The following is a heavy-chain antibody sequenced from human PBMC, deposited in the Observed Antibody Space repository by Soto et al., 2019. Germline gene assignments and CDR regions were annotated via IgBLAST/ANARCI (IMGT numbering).Heavy chain of an antibody. CDR3: AKDRGRWLKLGYFDY. J-gene: IGHJ4*02. CDR1: GFSFSSSA. V-gene: IGHV3-30*04. D-gene: IGHD3-16*01. CDR2: ISYDGSQK. Sequence: GGSLRLSCAASGFSFSSSAMHWVRQAPDKGLEWVAIISYDGSQKYYADSVKGRFTISRDNSKNTLSLQMNSLRAEDTAVYFCAKDRGRWLKLGYFDYWGQGTLVTVSS.